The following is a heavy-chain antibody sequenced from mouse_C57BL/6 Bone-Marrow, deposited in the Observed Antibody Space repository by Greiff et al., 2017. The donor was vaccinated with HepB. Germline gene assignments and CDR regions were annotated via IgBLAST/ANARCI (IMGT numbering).Heavy chain of an antibody. D-gene: IGHD1-1*01. V-gene: IGHV14-1*01. CDR1: GFNIKDYY. Sequence: VQLQQSGAELVRPGASVKLSCTASGFNIKDYYMHWVKQRPEQGLEWIGRIDPEDGDTDYAPKFQGKATMTADTSSNTAYLQLSSLTSEDTAVYYYTTGASYYYGSWFAYWGQGTLVTVSA. CDR3: TTGASYYYGSWFAY. CDR2: IDPEDGDT. J-gene: IGHJ3*01.